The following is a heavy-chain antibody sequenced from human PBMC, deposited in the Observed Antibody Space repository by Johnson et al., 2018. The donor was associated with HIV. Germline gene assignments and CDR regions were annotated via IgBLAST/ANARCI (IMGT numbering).Heavy chain of an antibody. Sequence: QVQLVESGGGVVQPGGSLRLSCAASGFTFSSYGMHWVRQAPGKGLEWLAVISYDGSNKYYADSVKGRFTISRDNSKNTLYLQMNSLNTEDTAVYYCTTNLITIDAFDIWGQGTMVTVSS. CDR1: GFTFSSYG. V-gene: IGHV3-30*06. D-gene: IGHD3-10*01. CDR3: TTNLITIDAFDI. J-gene: IGHJ3*02. CDR2: ISYDGSNK.